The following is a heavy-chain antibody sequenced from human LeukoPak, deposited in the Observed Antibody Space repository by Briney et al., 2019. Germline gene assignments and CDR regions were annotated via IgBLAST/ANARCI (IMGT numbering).Heavy chain of an antibody. Sequence: TSETLSLTCSVSGGSISSFYWTWVRQSAWKGLEWIGRVDTSGSTHYNPSLKGRATMSLDTSKYQFSLRLTSVTVADTAVYYCARGLGGASYYMDVWGKGTTVTVSS. V-gene: IGHV4-4*07. CDR3: ARGLGGASYYMDV. CDR1: GGSISSFY. J-gene: IGHJ6*03. CDR2: VDTSGST. D-gene: IGHD3-16*01.